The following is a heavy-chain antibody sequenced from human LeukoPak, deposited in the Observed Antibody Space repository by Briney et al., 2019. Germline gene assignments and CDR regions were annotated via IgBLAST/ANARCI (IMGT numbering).Heavy chain of an antibody. CDR2: INHSGST. D-gene: IGHD3-3*01. CDR3: ARGYDFWSGYRNYYMDV. V-gene: IGHV4-34*01. CDR1: GGSFSGYY. J-gene: IGHJ6*03. Sequence: SETLSLTCAVYGGSFSGYYWSWIRQPPGKGLEWIGEINHSGSTNYNPSLKSRVTISVDTSKNQFSLKLSSVTAADTAVYYCARGYDFWSGYRNYYMDVWGKGTTVTVSS.